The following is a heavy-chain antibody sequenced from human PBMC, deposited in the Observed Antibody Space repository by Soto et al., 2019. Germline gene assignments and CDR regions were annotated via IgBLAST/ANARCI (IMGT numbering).Heavy chain of an antibody. CDR2: LSGSGGST. D-gene: IGHD3-16*01. Sequence: VQLLESGGGLVQPGGSLRLSCAASGFSFHTYAMGWVRQAAGKGLEWVSSLSGSGGSTNYADSVKGRFTISRDNYKDTLYLQMNDRRAEDTAMYYCAKDLRDLGFFDYWGLVTLFTVS. J-gene: IGHJ4*01. CDR3: AKDLRDLGFFDY. CDR1: GFSFHTYA. V-gene: IGHV3-23*01.